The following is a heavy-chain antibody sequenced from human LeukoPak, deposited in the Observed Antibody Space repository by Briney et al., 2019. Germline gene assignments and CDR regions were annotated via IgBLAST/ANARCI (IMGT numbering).Heavy chain of an antibody. J-gene: IGHJ4*02. CDR1: GGSISSYY. Sequence: SETLSLTCTVSGGSISSYYWSWIRQPPGKGLEWIGYIYYSGSTNYNPSLKSRVTISVDTSKNQFSLKLSSVTAADTAVHYCAREGGGNFDYWGQGTLVTVSS. CDR3: AREGGGNFDY. D-gene: IGHD3-16*01. CDR2: IYYSGST. V-gene: IGHV4-59*01.